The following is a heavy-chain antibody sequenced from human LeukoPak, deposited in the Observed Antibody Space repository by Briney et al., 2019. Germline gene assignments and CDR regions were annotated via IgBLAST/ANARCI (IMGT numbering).Heavy chain of an antibody. CDR1: GFTFSSYA. J-gene: IGHJ4*01. D-gene: IGHD5-18*01. CDR3: AKAPYTAMVTFDY. Sequence: GGSLRLSCAASGFTFSSYAMSWVRQAPGKGLEWVSAISGSGGSTYYADSVKGRFTISRDNSKHTLYLQMNSLRAQDTGVYYFAKAPYTAMVTFDYRGQGTLVTVSS. CDR2: ISGSGGST. V-gene: IGHV3-23*01.